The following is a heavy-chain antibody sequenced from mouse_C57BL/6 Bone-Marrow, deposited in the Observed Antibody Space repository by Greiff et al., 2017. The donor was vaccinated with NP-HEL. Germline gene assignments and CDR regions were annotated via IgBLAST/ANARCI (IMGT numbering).Heavy chain of an antibody. CDR3: EGRAYGSTSYWYFDV. D-gene: IGHD1-1*01. CDR2: IDPNSGGT. V-gene: IGHV1-72*01. J-gene: IGHJ1*03. CDR1: GYTFTSYW. Sequence: VQLQQPGAELVKPGASVKLSCKASGYTFTSYWMHWVKQRPGRGLEWIGRIDPNSGGTKYNEKFKSKATLTVDKPSSTAYMQLSSLTSEDSAVYYCEGRAYGSTSYWYFDVWGTGTTVTVSS.